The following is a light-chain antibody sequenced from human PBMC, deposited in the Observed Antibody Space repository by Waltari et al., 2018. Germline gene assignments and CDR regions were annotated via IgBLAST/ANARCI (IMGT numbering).Light chain of an antibody. Sequence: QSLLTQPPSASGTPGQRVTISCSGSSSNIGSNTVSWYHQVPGTAPKLRIYAHNQRPSGVPDRCSGSKSGTSASLAISGLQSEDEADYYCAIWDASLNTVVFGGGTKLTVL. CDR2: AHN. CDR1: SSNIGSNT. J-gene: IGLJ2*01. V-gene: IGLV1-44*01. CDR3: AIWDASLNTVV.